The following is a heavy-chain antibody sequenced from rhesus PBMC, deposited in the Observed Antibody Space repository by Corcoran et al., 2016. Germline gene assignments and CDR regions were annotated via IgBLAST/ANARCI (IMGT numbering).Heavy chain of an antibody. J-gene: IGHJ4*01. CDR3: ASNSGSYYYGY. CDR1: GFTFSDHY. CDR2: ISSGSGSTT. Sequence: EVQLVESGGGLAKPGGSLRLSCAASGFTFSDHYMDWVRQAPGKGLEWVSSISSGSGSTTLYPDSVKGLFTISRDNAKNTVYLQMNSLRAEDTAVYYCASNSGSYYYGYWGQGVLVTVSS. D-gene: IGHD3-16*01. V-gene: IGHV3-110*01.